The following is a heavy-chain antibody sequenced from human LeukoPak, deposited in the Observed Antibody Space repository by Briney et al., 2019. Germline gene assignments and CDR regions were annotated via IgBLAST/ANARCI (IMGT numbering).Heavy chain of an antibody. J-gene: IGHJ4*02. CDR1: GGSISSYY. Sequence: SETLSLTCTVSGGSISSYYWSWIRQPPGKGLEWIGYIFYTGSTNYNPSLKSRVTMSVDTSKNQFSLKLSSVTAADTAVYYCARDNNYYGSGSYHDYWGQGTLVTVSS. CDR2: IFYTGST. CDR3: ARDNNYYGSGSYHDY. D-gene: IGHD3-10*01. V-gene: IGHV4-59*12.